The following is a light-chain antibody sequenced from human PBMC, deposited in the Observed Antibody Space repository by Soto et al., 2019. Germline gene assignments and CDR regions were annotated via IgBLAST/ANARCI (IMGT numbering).Light chain of an antibody. Sequence: QSALTQPASVSGSPGQSITISCTGTSSDAGGYNYVSWYQQHPGKAPKLMIYDVSNRPSGVSNRFSGSKSGNTASLTISGLQAEDEADYYCSSYTSSSTLVVFGTGTKVTVL. V-gene: IGLV2-14*01. CDR3: SSYTSSSTLVV. CDR2: DVS. J-gene: IGLJ1*01. CDR1: SSDAGGYNY.